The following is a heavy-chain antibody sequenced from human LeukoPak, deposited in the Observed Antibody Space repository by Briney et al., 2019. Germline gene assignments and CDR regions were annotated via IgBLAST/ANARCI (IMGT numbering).Heavy chain of an antibody. Sequence: GGSLRLSCAASGFTFNTYTMNWVRQAPGKGLEWVSSITASSTAIYSADSVKGRFTISRDNAKNFLYLQMNSLRADDTALYYCAKGTLGSCSGAACYEFDNWGQGTLVTVSS. CDR1: GFTFNTYT. V-gene: IGHV3-21*04. CDR3: AKGTLGSCSGAACYEFDN. D-gene: IGHD2-2*01. CDR2: ITASSTAI. J-gene: IGHJ4*02.